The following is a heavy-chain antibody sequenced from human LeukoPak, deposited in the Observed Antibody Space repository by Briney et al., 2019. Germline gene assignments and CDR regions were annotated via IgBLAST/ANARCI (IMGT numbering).Heavy chain of an antibody. J-gene: IGHJ4*02. V-gene: IGHV4-39*01. D-gene: IGHD1-26*01. Sequence: SETLSLTCTVSGGSISSSSYYWGWIRQPPGKGLEWIGSIYYSGSTYYNPSLKSRVTISVDTSKNQFSLKLSSVTAANTAVYYCASLRERSYYARGFDYWGQGTLVTVSS. CDR2: IYYSGST. CDR3: ASLRERSYYARGFDY. CDR1: GGSISSSSYY.